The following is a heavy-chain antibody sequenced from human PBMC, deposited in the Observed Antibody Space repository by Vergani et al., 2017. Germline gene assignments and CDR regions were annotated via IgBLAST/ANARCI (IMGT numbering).Heavy chain of an antibody. J-gene: IGHJ4*02. CDR1: EFTFSNYA. V-gene: IGHV3-23*01. D-gene: IGHD3-10*01. CDR2: ISGSGVSA. CDR3: AKQYFVSGNYLFDY. Sequence: EVQLLESGGGLVQPGGSLRLTCAASEFTFSNYAMNWVRQAPGKGLEWVSGISGSGVSAYYTGSVKGRFTISRENSKNMLFLQMNNLRTEDTAIYYCAKQYFVSGNYLFDYWGQGTLVTVSS.